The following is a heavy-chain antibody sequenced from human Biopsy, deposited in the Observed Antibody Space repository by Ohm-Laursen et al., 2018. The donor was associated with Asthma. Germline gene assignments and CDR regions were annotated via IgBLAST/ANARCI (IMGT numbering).Heavy chain of an antibody. CDR2: ISYTGNT. Sequence: TLSLTCTVSGAYIGTPDYHWSWIRQSPGKGLEWIGSISYTGNTDIPSLRSRVTLSVDTSKNNFSLKLTSVTAADTAVFYCARHWNWGSFFDYWGQGMLVTVSS. CDR1: GAYIGTPDYH. V-gene: IGHV4-39*01. D-gene: IGHD7-27*01. J-gene: IGHJ4*02. CDR3: ARHWNWGSFFDY.